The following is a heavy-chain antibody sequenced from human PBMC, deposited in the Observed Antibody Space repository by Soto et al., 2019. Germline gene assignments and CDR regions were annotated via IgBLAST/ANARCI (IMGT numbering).Heavy chain of an antibody. CDR3: ARLGVLLWFGELLSWFDP. D-gene: IGHD3-10*01. CDR2: IYYSGST. J-gene: IGHJ5*02. Sequence: SETLSLTCTVSGGSISSSSYYWGWIRQPPGKGLEWIGSIYYSGSTYYNPSLKSRVTISVDTSKNQFSLKLSSVTAADTAVYYWARLGVLLWFGELLSWFDPWGQGTLVTVSS. V-gene: IGHV4-39*01. CDR1: GGSISSSSYY.